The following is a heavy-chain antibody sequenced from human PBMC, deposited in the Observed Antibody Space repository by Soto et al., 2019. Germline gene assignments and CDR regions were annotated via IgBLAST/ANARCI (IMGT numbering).Heavy chain of an antibody. CDR1: GGSISSYY. CDR3: ARVWGGAFDF. J-gene: IGHJ3*01. Sequence: SETLSLTCTVSGGSISSYYWIWIRQPPGKGLEWIGYIYYSGSTNYNPSLKSRVTISVDTSKNQFSLKLTSVTAADTAVYYCARVWGGAFDFWGQGTMVTVSS. V-gene: IGHV4-59*01. CDR2: IYYSGST. D-gene: IGHD3-10*01.